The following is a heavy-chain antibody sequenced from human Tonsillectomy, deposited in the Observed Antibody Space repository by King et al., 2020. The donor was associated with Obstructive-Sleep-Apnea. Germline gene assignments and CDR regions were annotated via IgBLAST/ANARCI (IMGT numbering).Heavy chain of an antibody. J-gene: IGHJ3*02. D-gene: IGHD2-15*01. CDR3: ARLVVGYCSGGSCQNDAFDI. CDR2: ISYDGSNK. Sequence: VQLVESGGGVVQPGRSLRLSCAASGFTFSSYGMHWVRQAPGKGLEWVAVISYDGSNKYYADSVKGRFTISRDNSKNTLYLQMNSLRAEDTAVYYCARLVVGYCSGGSCQNDAFDIWGQGTMVTVSS. V-gene: IGHV3-30*03. CDR1: GFTFSSYG.